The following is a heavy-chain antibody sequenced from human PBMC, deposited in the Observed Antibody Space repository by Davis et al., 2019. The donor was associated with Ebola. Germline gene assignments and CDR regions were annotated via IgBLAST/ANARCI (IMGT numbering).Heavy chain of an antibody. Sequence: ASVKVSCKASGYTFTGYYMHWVRQAPGQGLEWMGRINPNSGGTNYAQKFQGRVTMTRDTSISTAYMELSRLRSDDTAVYSCARVVYSEQWLANWFDPWGQGTLVTVSS. V-gene: IGHV1-2*06. D-gene: IGHD6-19*01. CDR1: GYTFTGYY. CDR2: INPNSGGT. J-gene: IGHJ5*02. CDR3: ARVVYSEQWLANWFDP.